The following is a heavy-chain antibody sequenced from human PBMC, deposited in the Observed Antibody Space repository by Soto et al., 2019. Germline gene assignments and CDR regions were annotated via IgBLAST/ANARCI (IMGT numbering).Heavy chain of an antibody. CDR1: GFTLSTSGVG. J-gene: IGHJ5*02. CDR3: AHRLAGGGFDP. V-gene: IGHV2-5*02. Sequence: QITLKESGPPLVKPTQTLTLTCTFSGFTLSTSGVGVGWIRQPPGKALEWLALIYWDDDKRYSPSLKSRLTIPKDSPKNQVGLTRTHMDPVDTATCYCAHRLAGGGFDPWGQGTLVTVSS. D-gene: IGHD3-16*01. CDR2: IYWDDDK.